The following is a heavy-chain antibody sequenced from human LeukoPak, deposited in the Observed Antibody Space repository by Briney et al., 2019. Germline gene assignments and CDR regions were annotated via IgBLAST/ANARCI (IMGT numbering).Heavy chain of an antibody. J-gene: IGHJ6*02. CDR2: IYYSGRT. CDR3: ARDRGLYGSGSRYYYYYGMDV. V-gene: IGHV4-59*01. D-gene: IGHD3-10*01. Sequence: SETLSLTCTVSGGSISSYYWSWIRQPPGKGLEWIGYIYYSGRTNYNPSLKSRVTISVDTSKNQFSLKLSSVTAADTAVYYCARDRGLYGSGSRYYYYYGMDVWGQGTTVTVSS. CDR1: GGSISSYY.